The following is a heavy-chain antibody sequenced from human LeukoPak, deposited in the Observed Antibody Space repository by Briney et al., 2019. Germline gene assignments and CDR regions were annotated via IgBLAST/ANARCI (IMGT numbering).Heavy chain of an antibody. CDR3: ARDLLGHSYGNFDY. J-gene: IGHJ4*02. D-gene: IGHD5-18*01. CDR1: GFTFSSYS. V-gene: IGHV3-21*01. Sequence: GGSLRLSCAASGFTFSSYSMNWVRQAPGKGLEWVSSISSSSSYIYYADSVKGRFTISRDNAKNSLYLQMNSLRAEDTAVYYCARDLLGHSYGNFDYWGQGTLVTVSS. CDR2: ISSSSSYI.